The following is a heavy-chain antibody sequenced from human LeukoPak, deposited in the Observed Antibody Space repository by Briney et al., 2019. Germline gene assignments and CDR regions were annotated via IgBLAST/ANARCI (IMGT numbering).Heavy chain of an antibody. CDR2: VGTDSDT. Sequence: GGSLRLSCAASGFTFRTSAFSWVRQSPGRGLEWVSTVGTDSDTYYADSVRGRFTISRDDAKSSLYLQMNSLRAEDTAVYYCARGSGNSLDYWGQGTLVTVSS. J-gene: IGHJ4*02. V-gene: IGHV3-69-1*01. CDR1: GFTFRTSA. CDR3: ARGSGNSLDY. D-gene: IGHD4-23*01.